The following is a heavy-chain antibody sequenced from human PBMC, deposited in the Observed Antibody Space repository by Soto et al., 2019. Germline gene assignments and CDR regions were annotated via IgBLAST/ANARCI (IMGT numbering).Heavy chain of an antibody. CDR3: ARPRSGSYRLDYYGMDV. Sequence: PGESLKISCKGSGYSFSNYWIAWVRQMPGKGREWMGIIYPGDSDTRYSPSFQGQVTISADKSISTAYLQWRSLRASDTAMYYCARPRSGSYRLDYYGMDVWGQGTTVTVSS. V-gene: IGHV5-51*01. CDR1: GYSFSNYW. D-gene: IGHD3-10*01. J-gene: IGHJ6*02. CDR2: IYPGDSDT.